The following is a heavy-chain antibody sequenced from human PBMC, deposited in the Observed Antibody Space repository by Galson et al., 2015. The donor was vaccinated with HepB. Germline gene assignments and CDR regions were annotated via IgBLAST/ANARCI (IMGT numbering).Heavy chain of an antibody. CDR3: AAGVVVAATYDY. CDR2: IAVGSGNT. J-gene: IGHJ4*02. CDR1: GFTFTSSA. Sequence: SVKVSCKASGFTFTSSAVQWVRQARGQRLEWIGWIAVGSGNTNYAQKFQERATITRDMSTSTAYMELSSLRSEDTAVYYCAAGVVVAATYDYWGQGTLVTVSS. D-gene: IGHD2-15*01. V-gene: IGHV1-58*01.